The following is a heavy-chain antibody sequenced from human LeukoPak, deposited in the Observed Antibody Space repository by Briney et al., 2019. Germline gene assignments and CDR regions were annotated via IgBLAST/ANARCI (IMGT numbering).Heavy chain of an antibody. D-gene: IGHD3-10*01. J-gene: IGHJ6*03. Sequence: SETLSLTCAVYGGSFSGYYWSWIRQPPGKGLEWIGEINHSGSTNYNPSLKSRVTISVDTSKNQFSLKLSSVTAADTAVYYCARGQGSGSYYKDYYYYMDVWGKGTTHTVSS. CDR1: GGSFSGYY. CDR3: ARGQGSGSYYKDYYYYMDV. CDR2: INHSGST. V-gene: IGHV4-34*01.